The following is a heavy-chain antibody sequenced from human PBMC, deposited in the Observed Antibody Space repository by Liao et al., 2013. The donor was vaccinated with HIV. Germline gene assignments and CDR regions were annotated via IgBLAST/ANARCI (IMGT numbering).Heavy chain of an antibody. Sequence: QFKLQESGPGLVKPSEALSLTCGVSGGSISSGSYYWSWIRQPAGKGLEWIGRIYTSGSTNYNPSLKSRVSISADTSSNHVSLKLTSVTAADTAVYYCARSAVGSSALGRWGQGTLVTVSS. CDR2: IYTSGST. V-gene: IGHV4-61*02. J-gene: IGHJ4*02. CDR1: GGSISSGSYY. CDR3: ARSAVGSSALGR. D-gene: IGHD6-6*01.